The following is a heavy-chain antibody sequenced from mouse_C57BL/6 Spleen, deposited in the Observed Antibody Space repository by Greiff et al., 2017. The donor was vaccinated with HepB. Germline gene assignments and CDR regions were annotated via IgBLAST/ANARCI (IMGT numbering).Heavy chain of an antibody. V-gene: IGHV1-53*01. J-gene: IGHJ2*01. CDR3: AREGGLRRLFDY. D-gene: IGHD1-2*01. Sequence: QVQLKQPGTELVKPGASVKLSCKASGYTFTSYWMHWVKQRPGQGLEWIGNINPSNGGTNYNEKFKSKATLTVDKSSSTAYMQLSSLTSEDSAVYYCAREGGLRRLFDYWGQGTTLTVSS. CDR1: GYTFTSYW. CDR2: INPSNGGT.